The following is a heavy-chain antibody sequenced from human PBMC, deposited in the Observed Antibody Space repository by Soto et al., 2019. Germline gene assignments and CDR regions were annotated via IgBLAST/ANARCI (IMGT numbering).Heavy chain of an antibody. J-gene: IGHJ3*02. CDR3: ARDNFHYYDSSGYYRAFDI. V-gene: IGHV4-30-4*01. Sequence: QVQLQESGPGLVKPSQTLSLTCTVSGGSISSGDYYWSWIRQPPGKGLEWIGYIYYSGSTYYNPSLKSRVTISVDTSKNQFSLKLSSVTAADTAVYYCARDNFHYYDSSGYYRAFDIWGQGTMVTVSS. D-gene: IGHD3-22*01. CDR2: IYYSGST. CDR1: GGSISSGDYY.